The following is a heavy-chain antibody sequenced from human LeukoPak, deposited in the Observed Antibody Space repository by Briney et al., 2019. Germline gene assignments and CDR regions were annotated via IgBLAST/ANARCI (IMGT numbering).Heavy chain of an antibody. CDR2: INHSGST. CDR3: ARVGTVYDYIWGSYRSGQYYFDY. D-gene: IGHD3-16*02. J-gene: IGHJ4*02. Sequence: SETLSLTCAVYGGSFSGYYWSWIRQPPGKGLEWIGEINHSGSTNYNPSLKSRVTISVDTSKNQFSLKLSSVTAADTAVYYCARVGTVYDYIWGSYRSGQYYFDYWGQGTLVTVSS. CDR1: GGSFSGYY. V-gene: IGHV4-34*01.